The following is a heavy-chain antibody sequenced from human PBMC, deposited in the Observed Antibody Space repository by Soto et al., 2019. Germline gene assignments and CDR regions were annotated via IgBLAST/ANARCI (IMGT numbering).Heavy chain of an antibody. V-gene: IGHV4-59*01. D-gene: IGHD3-3*01. CDR1: GGSISSYC. Sequence: LEILSLTCTVSGGSISSYCWSWIRQPPGKGLEWIGYIYYSGSTNYNPSLKSRVTISVDTSKNQFSLKLSSVTAADTAVYYCARSPTIFGVVRAGDYYYGMDVWGQGTTVTVSS. CDR2: IYYSGST. J-gene: IGHJ6*02. CDR3: ARSPTIFGVVRAGDYYYGMDV.